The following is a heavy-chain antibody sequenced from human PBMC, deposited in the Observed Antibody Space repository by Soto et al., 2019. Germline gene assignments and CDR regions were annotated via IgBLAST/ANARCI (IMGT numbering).Heavy chain of an antibody. CDR1: GFTFSSYS. D-gene: IGHD3-9*01. Sequence: GGSLRLSCAASGFTFSSYSMNWVRQAPGKGLEWVSYISSSSSTIYYADSVKGRFTISRDNAKNSLYLQMNSLRDEDTAVYYCARDSSPYDILTGYPKADAFDIWGQGTMVTVSS. CDR3: ARDSSPYDILTGYPKADAFDI. CDR2: ISSSSSTI. J-gene: IGHJ3*02. V-gene: IGHV3-48*02.